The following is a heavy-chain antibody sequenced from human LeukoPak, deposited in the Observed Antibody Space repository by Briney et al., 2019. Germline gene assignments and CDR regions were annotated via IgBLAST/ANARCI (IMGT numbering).Heavy chain of an antibody. J-gene: IGHJ4*02. CDR2: ISDSGDYT. CDR1: GFTFSSYA. Sequence: GGSLRLSCAGSGFTFSSYAMSWVRQAPGKGLEWGSAISDSGDYTYYADSVKGRFTIFRDNSKNTLYLHVNSLRAEDTAVYYCAKDTSIGKYCTSGVCSPFDYWGQGTLVTVSS. D-gene: IGHD2-8*01. CDR3: AKDTSIGKYCTSGVCSPFDY. V-gene: IGHV3-23*01.